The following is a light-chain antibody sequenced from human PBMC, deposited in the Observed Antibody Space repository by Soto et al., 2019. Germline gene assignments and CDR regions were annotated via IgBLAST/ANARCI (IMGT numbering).Light chain of an antibody. CDR3: QQYNSYSLT. Sequence: DIQMTQSPSTLSASVGDRVTITCRASQRITRWLAWYQQKPGRATKLLMYDATSLESGAPSRFSGNGSGKEFSLTISSLQPDDFGTYYCQQYNSYSLTFGGGTKVEIK. CDR1: QRITRW. J-gene: IGKJ4*01. V-gene: IGKV1-5*01. CDR2: DAT.